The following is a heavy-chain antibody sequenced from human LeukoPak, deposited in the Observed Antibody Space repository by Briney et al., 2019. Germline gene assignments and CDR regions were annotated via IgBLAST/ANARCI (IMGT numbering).Heavy chain of an antibody. J-gene: IGHJ5*02. CDR1: GGSISGYY. D-gene: IGHD2-15*01. Sequence: PETLSLTCTVSGGSISGYYWTWIRQPAGKGLEWIGRIYTSGSTYYTPSLKSRVTLSVDTSKNQFSLQLSSVTAADTAVYYCARHCSGGSCDGGGWFDPWGQGTLVTVSS. V-gene: IGHV4-4*07. CDR2: IYTSGST. CDR3: ARHCSGGSCDGGGWFDP.